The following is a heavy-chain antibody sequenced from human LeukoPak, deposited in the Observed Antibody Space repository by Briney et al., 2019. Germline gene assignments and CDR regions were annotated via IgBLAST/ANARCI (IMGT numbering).Heavy chain of an antibody. CDR3: ARVASIWGGGFDY. V-gene: IGHV1-2*02. Sequence: ASVKVSCKASGYTFTGYYMHWVRQAPGQGLEWMGWINPNSGATNYAQKFQGRVTMTRDTSISTAYMELRRLRSDDTDVYYCARVASIWGGGFDYWGQGTLVTVSS. CDR1: GYTFTGYY. J-gene: IGHJ4*02. CDR2: INPNSGAT. D-gene: IGHD3-16*01.